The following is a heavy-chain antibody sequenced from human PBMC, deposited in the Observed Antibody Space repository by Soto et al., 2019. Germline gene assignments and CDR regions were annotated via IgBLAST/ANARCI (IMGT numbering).Heavy chain of an antibody. J-gene: IGHJ4*02. CDR1: GGSISSYY. Sequence: SETLSLTCTVSGGSISSYYWSWIRQPPGKGLEWIGYIYYSGSTNYNPSLKSRVTISVDTSKNQFSLKLSSVTAADTAVYYCARDPYGDYVDYWGQGTLVTVSS. V-gene: IGHV4-59*01. CDR3: ARDPYGDYVDY. CDR2: IYYSGST. D-gene: IGHD4-17*01.